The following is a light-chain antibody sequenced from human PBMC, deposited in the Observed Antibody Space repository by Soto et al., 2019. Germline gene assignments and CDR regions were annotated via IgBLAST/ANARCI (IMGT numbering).Light chain of an antibody. CDR3: SSYTSSSTL. Sequence: LTQPASVSGSPGQSITISCTGTSSDVGGYNYVSWYQQHPGKAPKLMIYDVSNRPSGVSNRFSGSKSGNTASLTISGFQAEDEADYYCSSYTSSSTLFGGGTKVTV. V-gene: IGLV2-14*01. CDR2: DVS. CDR1: SSDVGGYNY. J-gene: IGLJ2*01.